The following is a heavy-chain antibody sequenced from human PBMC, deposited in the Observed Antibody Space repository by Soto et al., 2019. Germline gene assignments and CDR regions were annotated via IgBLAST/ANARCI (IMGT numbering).Heavy chain of an antibody. V-gene: IGHV4-34*01. CDR1: CGSFSGYY. J-gene: IGHJ4*02. D-gene: IGHD3-22*01. Sequence: SETLSLTCAVYCGSFSGYYWSWIRQPPGKGLEWIGEINHSGSTNYNPSLKSRVTISVDTSKNQFSLKLSSVTAADTAVYYCARGPRYYDSSGLDYWGQGTLVTVSS. CDR3: ARGPRYYDSSGLDY. CDR2: INHSGST.